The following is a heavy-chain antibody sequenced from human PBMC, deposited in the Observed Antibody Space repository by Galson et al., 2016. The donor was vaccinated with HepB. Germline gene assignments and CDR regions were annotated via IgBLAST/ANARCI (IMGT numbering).Heavy chain of an antibody. Sequence: SETLSLTCTVSGGSVSSGGYYWSWIRQPPGKGLEWIGEINHSGTTNYNPSLKSRVTMSLDTSKNQFSLKLTSVTAADTAVYYCAGGRARVHYYSSGTYYQPLYFDNWGQGSLVTVSA. CDR3: AGGRARVHYYSSGTYYQPLYFDN. CDR2: INHSGTT. V-gene: IGHV4-61*08. J-gene: IGHJ4*02. D-gene: IGHD3-10*01. CDR1: GGSVSSGGYY.